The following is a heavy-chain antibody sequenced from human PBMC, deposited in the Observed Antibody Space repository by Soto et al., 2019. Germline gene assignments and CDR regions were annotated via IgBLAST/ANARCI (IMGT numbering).Heavy chain of an antibody. CDR3: AREGCHIVVVTALGGDAFDI. V-gene: IGHV1-69*01. Sequence: QVQLVQSGAEVKKPGSSVKVSCKASGGTFSSYAISWVRQAPGQGLEWMGGIIPIFGTANYAQKFQGRVTITADESTSTAYMELSSLRSEDTAVYYCAREGCHIVVVTALGGDAFDIWGQGTMVTVSS. D-gene: IGHD2-21*02. J-gene: IGHJ3*02. CDR2: IIPIFGTA. CDR1: GGTFSSYA.